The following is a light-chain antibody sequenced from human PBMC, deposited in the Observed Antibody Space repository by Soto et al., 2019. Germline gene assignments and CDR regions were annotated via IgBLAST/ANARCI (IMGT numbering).Light chain of an antibody. Sequence: DIQMTQSPSTLSASVGDRVTITCRASQDISAWLAWYQQKPGKPPKLVIYKATALETGVPSRFSGSGSGTEFTLTISSLQPDDFTTYYCQQYSAFPWTLGQGTKVDIK. V-gene: IGKV1-5*03. J-gene: IGKJ1*01. CDR2: KAT. CDR1: QDISAW. CDR3: QQYSAFPWT.